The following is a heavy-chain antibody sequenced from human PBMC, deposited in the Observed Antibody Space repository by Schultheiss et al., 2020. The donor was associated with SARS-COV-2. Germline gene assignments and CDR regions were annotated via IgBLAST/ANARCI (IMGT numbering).Heavy chain of an antibody. J-gene: IGHJ4*02. CDR2: ISYDGSNK. Sequence: GGSLRLSCAASGFTFSSYGMHWVRQAPGKGLEWVAVISYDGSNKYYADSVKGRFTISRDNSKNTLYLQMNSLRAEDTAVYYCARDFDYWGQGTLVTVSS. V-gene: IGHV3-30*03. CDR1: GFTFSSYG. CDR3: ARDFDY.